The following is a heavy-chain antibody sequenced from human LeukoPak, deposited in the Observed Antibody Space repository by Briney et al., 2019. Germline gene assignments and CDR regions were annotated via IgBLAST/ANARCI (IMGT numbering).Heavy chain of an antibody. CDR1: GYSFTSYW. J-gene: IGHJ5*02. CDR2: IYPGDSDT. D-gene: IGHD3-9*01. V-gene: IGHV5-51*01. CDR3: ARQSDILTGYKSWFDP. Sequence: GESLKISCKGSGYSFTSYWIGWVRQMPGKGLEWMGIIYPGDSDTRYSPSFQGQVTISADKSISTAYLQWSSLKASDTAMYSCARQSDILTGYKSWFDPWGPGTWSPSPQ.